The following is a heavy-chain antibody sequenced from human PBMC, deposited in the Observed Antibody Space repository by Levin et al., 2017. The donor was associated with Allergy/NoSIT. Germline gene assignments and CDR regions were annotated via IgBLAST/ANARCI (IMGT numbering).Heavy chain of an antibody. CDR2: IIPIFGTA. D-gene: IGHD2-15*01. CDR1: GGTFSSYA. Sequence: SVKVSCKASGGTFSSYAISWVRQAPGQGLEWMGGIIPIFGTANYAQKFQGRVTITADESTSTAYMELSSLRSEDTAVYYCARAGYCSGGSCYVSPFDYWGQGTLVTVSS. V-gene: IGHV1-69*13. CDR3: ARAGYCSGGSCYVSPFDY. J-gene: IGHJ4*02.